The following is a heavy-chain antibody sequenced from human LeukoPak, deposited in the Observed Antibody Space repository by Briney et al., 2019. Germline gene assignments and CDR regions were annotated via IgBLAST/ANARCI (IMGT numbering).Heavy chain of an antibody. J-gene: IGHJ4*02. CDR2: IYTSGST. Sequence: SETLSLTCTVSGGSISSYYWSWLRQPAGKGLEWIGRIYTSGSTNYNPSLTSRVTMSVDTSKNQFSLKLSSVTAADTAVYYCARDSSSWSFLDYWGQGTLVTVSS. D-gene: IGHD6-13*01. CDR3: ARDSSSWSFLDY. V-gene: IGHV4-4*07. CDR1: GGSISSYY.